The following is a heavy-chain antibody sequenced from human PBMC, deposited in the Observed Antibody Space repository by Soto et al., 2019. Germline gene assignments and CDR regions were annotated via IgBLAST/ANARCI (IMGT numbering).Heavy chain of an antibody. V-gene: IGHV3-74*01. J-gene: IGHJ6*02. D-gene: IGHD5-18*01. CDR3: AREWIQLWLHYYYGMDV. Sequence: GGSLRLSCAASGFTFSSYWMHWVRQAPGKGLVWVSRINSDGSSTSYADSVKGRFTISRDNAKNTLYLQMNSLRAEDTAVYYCAREWIQLWLHYYYGMDVWGQGTTVTVSS. CDR2: INSDGSST. CDR1: GFTFSSYW.